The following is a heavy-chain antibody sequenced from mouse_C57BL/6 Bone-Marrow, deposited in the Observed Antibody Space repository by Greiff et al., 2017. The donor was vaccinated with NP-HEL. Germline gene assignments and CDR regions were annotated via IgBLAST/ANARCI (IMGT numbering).Heavy chain of an antibody. CDR3: ARSSPYWYFDV. Sequence: EVMLVESGGGLVQPGGSLKLSCAASGFTFSDYGMAWVRQAPRKGPEWVAFISNLAYSIYYADTVTGRFTISRENAKNTLYLEMSSLRSEDTAMYYCARSSPYWYFDVWGTGTTVTVSS. J-gene: IGHJ1*03. CDR1: GFTFSDYG. D-gene: IGHD1-1*01. V-gene: IGHV5-15*04. CDR2: ISNLAYSI.